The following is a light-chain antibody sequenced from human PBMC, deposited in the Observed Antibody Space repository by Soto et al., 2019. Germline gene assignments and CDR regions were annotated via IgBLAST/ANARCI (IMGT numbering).Light chain of an antibody. V-gene: IGKV3-15*01. CDR2: GAS. J-gene: IGKJ5*01. CDR3: QQYNNWPPIT. Sequence: EIVMTQSPATLSVSPGERATLSCMASQSVSRNLAWYQQKPGQAPRLLIYGASTRATGIPARFSGSGSVTELTLPISSLQSEDFAVYHCQQYNNWPPITFGQGTRLEIK. CDR1: QSVSRN.